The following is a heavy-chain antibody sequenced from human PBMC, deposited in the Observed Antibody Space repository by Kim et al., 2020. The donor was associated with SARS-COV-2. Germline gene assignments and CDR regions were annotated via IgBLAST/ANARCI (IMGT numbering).Heavy chain of an antibody. D-gene: IGHD1-26*01. Sequence: GGSLRLSCAASGFTFSSYAMHWVRQAPGKGLEWVAVISYDGSNKYYADSVKGRFTISRDNSKNTLYLQMNSLRAEDTAVYYCARVPGVVGATNYYYYYG. CDR3: ARVPGVVGATNYYYYYG. CDR1: GFTFSSYA. V-gene: IGHV3-30-3*01. CDR2: ISYDGSNK. J-gene: IGHJ6*01.